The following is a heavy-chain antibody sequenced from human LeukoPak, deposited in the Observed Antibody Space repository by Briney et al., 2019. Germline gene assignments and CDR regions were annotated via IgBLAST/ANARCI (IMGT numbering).Heavy chain of an antibody. Sequence: GSLRLSCAASGFTFSNYMMHWVRQAPGKGLVWVSRIKSDGITKTYADSVKGRFTISRDNAKNTLYLQMNSLRAEDTAVYYCLRDLNWSLDQWGQGTLVTVSS. CDR2: IKSDGITK. D-gene: IGHD1-20*01. J-gene: IGHJ4*02. V-gene: IGHV3-74*01. CDR1: GFTFSNYM. CDR3: LRDLNWSLDQ.